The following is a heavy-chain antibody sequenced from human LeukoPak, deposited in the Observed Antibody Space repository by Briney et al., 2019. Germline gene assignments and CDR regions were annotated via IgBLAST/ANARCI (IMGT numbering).Heavy chain of an antibody. V-gene: IGHV3-7*01. D-gene: IGHD6-19*01. Sequence: GGSLRLSCAASGSTFSNYWMNWVRQAPGKGLEWVAIIKRDGSEKIYVDSVRGRFTISRDNAKNTLYLQMNSLRAEDTAVYYCAAGAGWLIDYWGQGTLVTVSS. CDR1: GSTFSNYW. CDR2: IKRDGSEK. CDR3: AAGAGWLIDY. J-gene: IGHJ4*02.